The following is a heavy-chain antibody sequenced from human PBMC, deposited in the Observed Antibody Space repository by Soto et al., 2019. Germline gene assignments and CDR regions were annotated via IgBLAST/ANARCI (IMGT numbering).Heavy chain of an antibody. CDR3: ARDFAGRDDY. J-gene: IGHJ4*02. V-gene: IGHV3-74*01. CDR2: INIDGSRT. CDR1: GFTLSNNW. D-gene: IGHD2-15*01. Sequence: EVQLVESGGGLVQPGGSLRLSCAASGFTLSNNWMHWVRQAPGEGLVWVSRINIDGSRTTYADSVQGRFTISRDHAKNTLYLQMDSLRVEDTALYYCARDFAGRDDYWGQGTLVTVSS.